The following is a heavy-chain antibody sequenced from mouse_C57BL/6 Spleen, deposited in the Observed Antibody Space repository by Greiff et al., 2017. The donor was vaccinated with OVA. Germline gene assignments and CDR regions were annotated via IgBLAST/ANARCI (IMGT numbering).Heavy chain of an antibody. CDR3: TKKGDEDYFDY. CDR2: IWRGGST. D-gene: IGHD3-3*01. V-gene: IGHV2-5*01. J-gene: IGHJ2*01. Sequence: VQLVESGPGLVQPSQSLSITCTVSGFSLTSYGVHWVRQSPGKGLEWLGVIWRGGSTDYNEAFMSRQSSTKDNSKSQVFFKMNSLQADDTAIYYCTKKGDEDYFDYWGQGTTLTVSS. CDR1: GFSLTSYG.